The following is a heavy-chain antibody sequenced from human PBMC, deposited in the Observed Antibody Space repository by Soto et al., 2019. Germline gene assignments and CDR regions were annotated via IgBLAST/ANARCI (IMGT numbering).Heavy chain of an antibody. CDR2: MSYDGSNE. J-gene: IGHJ4*02. V-gene: IGHV3-30*18. D-gene: IGHD1-26*01. CDR3: AKDGSHNFDY. CDR1: GFTFSHYA. Sequence: QVQLVESGGGVVQPGRSLRLSCAASGFTFSHYAMHWVRQAPGKGLEWVALMSYDGSNEYYADSVKGRFTNSTDNSKNTLYLQMNSLRAEDTAVYYCAKDGSHNFDYWGQGTLVTVSS.